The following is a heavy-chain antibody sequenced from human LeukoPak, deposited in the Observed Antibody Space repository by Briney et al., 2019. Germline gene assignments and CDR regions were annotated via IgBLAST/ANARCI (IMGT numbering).Heavy chain of an antibody. V-gene: IGHV3-30*18. Sequence: GRSLRLSCAASGFTFSSYGMHWVRQAPGKGLEWVAVISYDGSNKYYADSVKGRFTISRDNSKNTLYLQMNSLRAEDTAVYYCAKDFLVSRGYFDYWGQGTLVTVSS. CDR3: AKDFLVSRGYFDY. CDR1: GFTFSSYG. D-gene: IGHD5/OR15-5a*01. J-gene: IGHJ4*02. CDR2: ISYDGSNK.